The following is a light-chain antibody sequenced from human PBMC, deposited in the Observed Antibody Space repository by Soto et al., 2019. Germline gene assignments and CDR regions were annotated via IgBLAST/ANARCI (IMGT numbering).Light chain of an antibody. CDR2: DVS. CDR1: SSDVGGYNY. J-gene: IGLJ1*01. Sequence: QSVLTQPASVSGPPGQSITISCTGTSSDVGGYNYVSWYQQHPGKAPKLMIYDVSNRPSGVSNRFSGSKSGNTASLTIYGLQAEDEADYYCSSYTSSSTGVFGTGTKVTVL. CDR3: SSYTSSSTGV. V-gene: IGLV2-14*01.